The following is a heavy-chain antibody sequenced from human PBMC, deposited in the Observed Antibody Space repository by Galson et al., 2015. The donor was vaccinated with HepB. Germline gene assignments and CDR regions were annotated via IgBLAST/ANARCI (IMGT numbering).Heavy chain of an antibody. Sequence: SVKVSCKASGGTFSKFAFSWVRQAPGQGLEWMGGIIPLHGTTSYAQKFQDRVTITADELTSSAYMELRSLRSEDTAVYYCAKFGTQRSWFREHNHFDYWGQGTLVTVSS. J-gene: IGHJ4*02. CDR2: IIPLHGTT. D-gene: IGHD3-10*01. CDR1: GGTFSKFA. V-gene: IGHV1-69*13. CDR3: AKFGTQRSWFREHNHFDY.